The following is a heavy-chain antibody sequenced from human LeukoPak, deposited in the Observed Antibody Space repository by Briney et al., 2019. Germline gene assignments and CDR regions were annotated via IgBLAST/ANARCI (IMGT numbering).Heavy chain of an antibody. CDR3: ARDISTGPGLDY. D-gene: IGHD3-9*01. V-gene: IGHV4-59*01. J-gene: IGHJ4*02. CDR2: IYYSGST. Sequence: SETLSLTCTVSGGSISSYYWSWIRQPPGKGLEWIGYIYYSGSTNYNPSLKSRVTMSVDTSKNQFSLKLRSVTAADTAVYYCARDISTGPGLDYWGQGNLVTVSS. CDR1: GGSISSYY.